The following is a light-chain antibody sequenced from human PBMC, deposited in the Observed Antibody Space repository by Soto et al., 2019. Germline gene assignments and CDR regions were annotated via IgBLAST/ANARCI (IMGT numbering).Light chain of an antibody. Sequence: RLTQSPSSLSASAGDRVTITCRASQGINSALAWYQQKPGKAPKLLIYDASSLQSGVPSRFSGSGSDTDFTLTISGLQPEDVATYYCQQFNDYPPAFGQGTRLESK. CDR1: QGINSA. V-gene: IGKV1D-13*01. J-gene: IGKJ5*01. CDR2: DAS. CDR3: QQFNDYPPA.